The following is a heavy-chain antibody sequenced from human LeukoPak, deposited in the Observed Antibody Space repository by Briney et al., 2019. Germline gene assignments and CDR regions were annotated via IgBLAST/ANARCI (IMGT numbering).Heavy chain of an antibody. D-gene: IGHD6-13*01. V-gene: IGHV3-74*01. CDR2: IGTGGTIA. CDR3: VRLGGSSSVDH. J-gene: IGHJ4*02. Sequence: PGGSLRLSCEASEFTFSSYWMHWVRQAPGKGLVWVSRIGTGGTIAAYADSVKGRFSISRDNAKNSLYLQMDSLRAEDTVVYYCVRLGGSSSVDHWGQGTLVTVSS. CDR1: EFTFSSYW.